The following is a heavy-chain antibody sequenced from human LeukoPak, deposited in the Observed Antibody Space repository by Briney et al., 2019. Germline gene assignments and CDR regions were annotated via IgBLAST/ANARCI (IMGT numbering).Heavy chain of an antibody. Sequence: ASVKVSCKASGYTFTGYYMHWVRQAPGQGLEWMGWINPNSGGTSYAQKFQGTVTMTRDTSISTAYMELSRLRSDDTAVYYCARVRDIVVVPAAQGAFDIWGQGTMVTVSS. CDR1: GYTFTGYY. J-gene: IGHJ3*02. V-gene: IGHV1-2*02. D-gene: IGHD2-2*01. CDR2: INPNSGGT. CDR3: ARVRDIVVVPAAQGAFDI.